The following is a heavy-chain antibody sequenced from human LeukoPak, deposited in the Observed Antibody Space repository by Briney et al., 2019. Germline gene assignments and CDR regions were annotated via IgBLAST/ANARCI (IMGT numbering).Heavy chain of an antibody. Sequence: GESLKISCKGAGYTFTSYWINWVRQVPGKGLEWMGIIYPGESETRYSPSFQGQVTISADKSITTVYLQWSSLTASDTAMYYCARLYGDYALDYWGQGTLVSVSS. J-gene: IGHJ4*02. D-gene: IGHD4-17*01. V-gene: IGHV5-51*01. CDR3: ARLYGDYALDY. CDR1: GYTFTSYW. CDR2: IYPGESET.